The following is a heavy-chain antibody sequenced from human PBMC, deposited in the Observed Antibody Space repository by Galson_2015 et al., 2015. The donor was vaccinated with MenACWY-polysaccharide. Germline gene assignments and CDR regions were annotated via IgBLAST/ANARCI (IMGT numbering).Heavy chain of an antibody. Sequence: SLRLSCAASGFTFGSYAIHWVRQAPGKGLDWVAVISYDATNKYYGDSVEGRFTISRDNSKNTLYLQMNSLRGEDTAVYYCARSYCSRTTCYGMDVWGQGTTVTVSS. CDR1: GFTFGSYA. D-gene: IGHD2-2*01. J-gene: IGHJ6*02. CDR3: ARSYCSRTTCYGMDV. V-gene: IGHV3-30-3*01. CDR2: ISYDATNK.